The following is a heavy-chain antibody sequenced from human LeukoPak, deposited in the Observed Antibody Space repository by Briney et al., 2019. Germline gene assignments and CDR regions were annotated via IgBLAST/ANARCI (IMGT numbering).Heavy chain of an antibody. J-gene: IGHJ4*02. CDR2: IKRKTDVGTT. CDR1: GFTFSNAW. V-gene: IGHV3-15*01. CDR3: TTDLAVTRNY. Sequence: GGSLRLSCAASGFTFSNAWMSWCRQSPGKGLEWVGRIKRKTDVGTTDYAAPVKGRFTISRDNSKNTLYLQMNSLKTEDTAVYYCTTDLAVTRNYWGQGTLVTVSS. D-gene: IGHD4-17*01.